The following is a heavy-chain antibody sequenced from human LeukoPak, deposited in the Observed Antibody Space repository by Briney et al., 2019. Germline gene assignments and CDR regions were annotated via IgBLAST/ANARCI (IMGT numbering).Heavy chain of an antibody. CDR1: GFTFSAYS. CDR3: ARALRPPGAGYYSYYFDY. J-gene: IGHJ4*02. CDR2: IFSGGDT. D-gene: IGHD3-10*01. V-gene: IGHV3-53*01. Sequence: PGGSLRLSCAASGFTFSAYSMNWVRQSPGKGLEWLSLIFSGGDTYYADSVKGRFTISRDNSKNTLYLQMNSLRAEDTAVYYCARALRPPGAGYYSYYFDYWGQGTLVTVSS.